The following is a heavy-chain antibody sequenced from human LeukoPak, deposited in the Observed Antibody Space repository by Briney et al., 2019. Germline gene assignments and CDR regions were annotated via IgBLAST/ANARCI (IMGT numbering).Heavy chain of an antibody. CDR3: ARVTHVDDMLYQYFDY. CDR1: SDSISSGSD. V-gene: IGHV4-38-2*01. Sequence: SETLSLTYAVSSDSISSGSDWVWIRQSPGKGLEWVGSIFHSGNSYYNPSLKSRLTMSVDTSKNQFSLKLTSVTAADTALYYSARVTHVDDMLYQYFDYWGQGILVTVSS. J-gene: IGHJ4*02. D-gene: IGHD3-16*02. CDR2: IFHSGNS.